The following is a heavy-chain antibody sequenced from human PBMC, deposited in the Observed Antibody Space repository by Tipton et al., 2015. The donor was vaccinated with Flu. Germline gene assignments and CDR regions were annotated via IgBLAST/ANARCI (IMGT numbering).Heavy chain of an antibody. CDR3: ARGGYSYGYGKNYYYYGMDV. V-gene: IGHV4-61*02. J-gene: IGHJ6*02. D-gene: IGHD5-18*01. Sequence: TLSLTCTVSGGSISSGSYYWSWIRQPAGKGLEWIGRIYTSGSTNYNPSLKSRVTIPVDTSKNQFSLKLSSVTAADTAVYYCARGGYSYGYGKNYYYYGMDVWGQGTTVTVSS. CDR2: IYTSGST. CDR1: GGSISSGSYY.